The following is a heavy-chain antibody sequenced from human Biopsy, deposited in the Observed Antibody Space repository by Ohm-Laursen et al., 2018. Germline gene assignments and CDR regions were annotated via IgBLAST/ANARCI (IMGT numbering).Heavy chain of an antibody. CDR3: ARDSSRRAREGGMDV. V-gene: IGHV3-30*03. CDR1: GFTFSNSG. Sequence: SLRLSCAASGFTFSNSGMHWVRQAPGKGLEWVAAISYDGSKTDYGDSVKGRLNISRDNAKNSLYLQMNSLRAEDTAVYYCARDSSRRAREGGMDVWGQGATVTVSS. J-gene: IGHJ6*02. CDR2: ISYDGSKT. D-gene: IGHD2-2*01.